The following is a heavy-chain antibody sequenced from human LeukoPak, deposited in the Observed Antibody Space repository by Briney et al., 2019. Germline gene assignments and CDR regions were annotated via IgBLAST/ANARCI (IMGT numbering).Heavy chain of an antibody. Sequence: PSETETLLCTVSGGANSRYYGSWIRQPPGKGLEWIGYIYYSGSTNYNPSLKSRVTISVDTSNDQFSLKLSSVTAADTAVYYSARDGLLGELFVWDYWAENPGHTVSS. CDR1: GGANSRYY. J-gene: IGHJ4*02. D-gene: IGHD3-16*01. V-gene: IGHV4-59*01. CDR3: ARDGLLGELFVWDY. CDR2: IYYSGST.